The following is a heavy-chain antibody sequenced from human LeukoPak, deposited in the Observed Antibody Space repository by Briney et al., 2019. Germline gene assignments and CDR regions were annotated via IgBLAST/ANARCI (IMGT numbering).Heavy chain of an antibody. V-gene: IGHV3-11*04. CDR2: ISSSGSI. CDR3: ARDWRDSSGKFPNDAFDI. D-gene: IGHD3-22*01. CDR1: GFTFSDNY. J-gene: IGHJ3*02. Sequence: PGGSLRLSCAASGFTFSDNYMSWIRQAPGKGLEWVSYISSSGSIYYADSVRGRFTISRDNAKNSLYLQMNSLRAEDTAVYYCARDWRDSSGKFPNDAFDIWGQGTMVTVSS.